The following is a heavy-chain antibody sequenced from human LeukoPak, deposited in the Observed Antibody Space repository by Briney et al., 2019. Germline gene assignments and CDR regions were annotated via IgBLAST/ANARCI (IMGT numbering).Heavy chain of an antibody. V-gene: IGHV3-21*04. CDR2: ISSSSSYI. Sequence: GGSLRLSCAASGFTFSIYGMNWVRQAPGKGLEWVSFISSSSSYIYYADSVKGRFTISRDNAKNSLYLQMNSLKAEDTAVYYCAKGWTSIKYDSWGQGTLVTVSS. CDR1: GFTFSIYG. J-gene: IGHJ4*02. D-gene: IGHD3/OR15-3a*01. CDR3: AKGWTSIKYDS.